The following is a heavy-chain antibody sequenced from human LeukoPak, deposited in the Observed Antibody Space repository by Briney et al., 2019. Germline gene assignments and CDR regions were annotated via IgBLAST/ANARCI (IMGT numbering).Heavy chain of an antibody. CDR3: ARVTRGDYGDYVMAFDI. CDR2: ISSSGSTI. V-gene: IGHV3-48*03. Sequence: GGSLRLSCAASGFTFSSYEMNWVRQAPGKGLEWVSYISSSGSTIYYADSVKGRFTISRDNAKNSLYLQMNSLRAEDTAVYYCARVTRGDYGDYVMAFDIWGQGTMVTVSS. J-gene: IGHJ3*02. CDR1: GFTFSSYE. D-gene: IGHD4-17*01.